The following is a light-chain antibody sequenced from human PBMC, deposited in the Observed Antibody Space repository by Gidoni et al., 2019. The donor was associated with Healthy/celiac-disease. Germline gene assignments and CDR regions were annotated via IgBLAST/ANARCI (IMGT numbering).Light chain of an antibody. CDR1: QSVNSY. V-gene: IGKV3-11*01. CDR2: DAS. Sequence: IVLTQSPVTLSLSPGERATLSCRASQSVNSYLAWYQQKPGQAPRVLIYDASNRATGIPARFSGSGSETDLALNISSLESEDFAVYYCQQRSNWPLTFGGGTKVEIK. CDR3: QQRSNWPLT. J-gene: IGKJ4*01.